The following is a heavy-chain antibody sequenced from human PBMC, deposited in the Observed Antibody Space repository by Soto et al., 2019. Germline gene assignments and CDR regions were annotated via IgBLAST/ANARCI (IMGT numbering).Heavy chain of an antibody. Sequence: QVQLVESGGGVVQPGRSLRLSCAASGFTFSSYTMHWVRQAPGKGLEWVAVISYDDGVNKYYADSVKGRFTISRDNSKNTMYLQMNSLRVEDTAVYYCAWSIAVAGTPEFDYWGQGALVTVSS. CDR3: AWSIAVAGTPEFDY. CDR1: GFTFSSYT. CDR2: ISYDDGVNK. V-gene: IGHV3-30-3*01. J-gene: IGHJ4*02. D-gene: IGHD6-19*01.